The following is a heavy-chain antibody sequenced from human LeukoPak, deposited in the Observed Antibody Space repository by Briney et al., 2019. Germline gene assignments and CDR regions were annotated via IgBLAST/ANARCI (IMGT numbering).Heavy chain of an antibody. CDR1: GGSISSSSYY. D-gene: IGHD4-23*01. CDR2: IYYSGST. CDR3: ARQDYGGNSVEY. Sequence: SETLSPTCTVSGGSISSSSYYWGWIRQPPGKGLEWIGSIYYSGSTYYNPSLKSRVTLSVDTSKNQFSLKLSSVTAADTAVYYCARQDYGGNSVEYWGQGTLVTVSS. V-gene: IGHV4-39*01. J-gene: IGHJ4*02.